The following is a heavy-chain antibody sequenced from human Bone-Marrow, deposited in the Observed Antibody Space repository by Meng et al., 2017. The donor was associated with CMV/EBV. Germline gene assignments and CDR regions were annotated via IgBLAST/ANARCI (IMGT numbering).Heavy chain of an antibody. D-gene: IGHD4-23*01. CDR2: INPNSGGT. CDR3: ARYTGNSASYYYYGMDV. CDR1: GYTFTGYY. Sequence: ASVKVSCKASGYTFTGYYMHWVRQAPGQGLEWMGWINPNSGGTNYAQKFQGRVTMTRDTSISTAYMELSRLRSDDTAMYYCARYTGNSASYYYYGMDVWGQGTTVTVSS. J-gene: IGHJ6*02. V-gene: IGHV1-2*02.